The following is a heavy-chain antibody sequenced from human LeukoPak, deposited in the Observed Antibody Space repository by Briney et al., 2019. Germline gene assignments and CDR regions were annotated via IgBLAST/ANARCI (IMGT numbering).Heavy chain of an antibody. Sequence: PGGSLRLSCAASGFTFSSYGMYWVRQAPGKGLEWVAVIWYDGSNKYYADSVKGRFTISRDNSKNTLYLQMNSLRAEDTAVYYCAKDPLYTYDDSRVSYGMDVWGQGTTVTVSS. CDR2: IWYDGSNK. CDR1: GFTFSSYG. CDR3: AKDPLYTYDDSRVSYGMDV. V-gene: IGHV3-30*02. D-gene: IGHD5-18*01. J-gene: IGHJ6*02.